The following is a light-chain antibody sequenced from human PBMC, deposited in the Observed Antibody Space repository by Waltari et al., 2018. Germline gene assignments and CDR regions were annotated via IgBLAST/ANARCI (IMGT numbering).Light chain of an antibody. CDR1: SSTVGGNP. Sequence: QSVLTQPPSASGAPGQRVTISCSASSSTVGGNPVSWYQQLPGTAPKLLIRNNNLRPSVVPKRVSGSKSGTSASLAISGLQSEDGAYYYCSSWDDTLNGPVFGGGTKLTVL. V-gene: IGLV1-44*01. CDR3: SSWDDTLNGPV. J-gene: IGLJ3*02. CDR2: NNN.